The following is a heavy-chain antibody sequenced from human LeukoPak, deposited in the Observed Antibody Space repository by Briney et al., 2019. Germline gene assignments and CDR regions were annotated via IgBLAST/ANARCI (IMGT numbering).Heavy chain of an antibody. CDR3: ATRAGGSGMWGYYYYMDV. J-gene: IGHJ6*03. D-gene: IGHD3-10*01. V-gene: IGHV4-38-2*02. CDR1: GYPIRNGYF. Sequence: PSETLSLTCSVSGYPIRNGYFWGWLRQPPGKGLEWIGSIYHRGDTFYNPSLKSRVTMSVDTSNNQFSLQLSSVTAADTAVYYCATRAGGSGMWGYYYYMDVWGKGTTVTISS. CDR2: IYHRGDT.